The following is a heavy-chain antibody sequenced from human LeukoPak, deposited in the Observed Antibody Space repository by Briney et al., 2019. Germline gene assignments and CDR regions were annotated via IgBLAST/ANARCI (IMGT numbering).Heavy chain of an antibody. J-gene: IGHJ4*02. D-gene: IGHD5-12*01. CDR3: AKVDIVATIDAGRLVDY. V-gene: IGHV3-30*18. CDR1: GFTFSSYG. Sequence: PGGSLRLSCAASGFTFSSYGMQWFRQAPDKGLEGVAAISNDGSNKYYTGSVKGRFTISRDNSKNTLYLQMNSLRAEDTAVYYCAKVDIVATIDAGRLVDYWGQGTLVTVSS. CDR2: ISNDGSNK.